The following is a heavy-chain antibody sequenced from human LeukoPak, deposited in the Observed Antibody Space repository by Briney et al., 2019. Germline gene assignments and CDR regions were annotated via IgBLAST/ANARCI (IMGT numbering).Heavy chain of an antibody. V-gene: IGHV3-33*06. Sequence: GGSLRLSCAASGFTFSSYGMHWVRQAPGKGLEWVAVIWYDGSNKYYADSVKGRFTISRDNSKNTLYLQMSSLRAEDTAVYYCAKSKAETDFDWFDPWGQGTLVTVSS. J-gene: IGHJ5*02. CDR3: AKSKAETDFDWFDP. D-gene: IGHD6-6*01. CDR2: IWYDGSNK. CDR1: GFTFSSYG.